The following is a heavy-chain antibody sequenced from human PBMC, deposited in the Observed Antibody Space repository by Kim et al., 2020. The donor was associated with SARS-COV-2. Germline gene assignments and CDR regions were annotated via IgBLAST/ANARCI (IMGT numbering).Heavy chain of an antibody. CDR1: GGTFSSYA. CDR3: ARGSITMVRGVTGPYYYYGMDV. Sequence: SVKVSCKASGGTFSSYAISWVRQAPGQGLEWMGGIIPIFGTANYAQKFQGRVTITADESTSTAYMELSSLRSEDTAVYYCARGSITMVRGVTGPYYYYGMDVWGQGTTVTVSS. CDR2: IIPIFGTA. J-gene: IGHJ6*02. V-gene: IGHV1-69*13. D-gene: IGHD3-10*01.